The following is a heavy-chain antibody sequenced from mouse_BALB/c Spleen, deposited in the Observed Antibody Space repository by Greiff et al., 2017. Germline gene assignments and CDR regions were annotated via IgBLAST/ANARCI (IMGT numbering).Heavy chain of an antibody. CDR3: ARNKNYGNYGEVAY. Sequence: QVQLQQSGPGLVQPSQSLSITCTVSGFSLTSYGVHWVRQSPGKGLEWLGVIWSGGSTDYNAAFISRLSISKDNSKSQVFFKMNSLQANDTAIYYCARNKNYGNYGEVAYWGQGTLVTVSA. CDR1: GFSLTSYG. CDR2: IWSGGST. J-gene: IGHJ3*01. V-gene: IGHV2-2*02. D-gene: IGHD2-1*01.